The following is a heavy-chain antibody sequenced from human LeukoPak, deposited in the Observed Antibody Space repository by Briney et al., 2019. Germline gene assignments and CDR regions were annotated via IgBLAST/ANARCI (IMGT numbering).Heavy chain of an antibody. D-gene: IGHD2-2*01. J-gene: IGHJ4*02. Sequence: GGSLRLSCAASGFTFRSYAMHWVRQAPGKGLEWVSAITDSGGHTYYGDSVKGRFTISRDNSKNTLYLQMNSLRAEDTAVYYCAKESCSSRCNFDYWGQGTLVTVSS. V-gene: IGHV3-23*01. CDR2: ITDSGGHT. CDR1: GFTFRSYA. CDR3: AKESCSSRCNFDY.